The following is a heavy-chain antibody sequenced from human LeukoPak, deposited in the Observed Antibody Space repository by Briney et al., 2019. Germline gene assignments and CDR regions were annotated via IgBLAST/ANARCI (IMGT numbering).Heavy chain of an antibody. Sequence: PGGSLRLSCAASGFTFSTYAMHWVRQAPGKGLEYVSVISSNGGSTYYANSVEGRFTISRDNSKNTLYLQMGSLRAEDMAAYYCARVMPPYCSGGSCHSDYWGQGTVVTVSS. CDR3: ARVMPPYCSGGSCHSDY. D-gene: IGHD2-15*01. J-gene: IGHJ4*02. CDR1: GFTFSTYA. CDR2: ISSNGGST. V-gene: IGHV3-64*01.